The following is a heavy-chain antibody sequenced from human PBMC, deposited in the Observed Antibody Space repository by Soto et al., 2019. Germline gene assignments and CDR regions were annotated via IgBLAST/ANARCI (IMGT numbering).Heavy chain of an antibody. V-gene: IGHV3-30-3*01. Sequence: QVQLVESGGGVVQPGRSLRLSCAASGFTFSSYAMHWVRQAPGKGLECVAVISYDGSNKFYRDSVKGRFTISRDNSKNTLYLQINSLRYEDTAVYYCAGGDREDIAVVVGARPGEYGVDVWGQGTTVTVSS. CDR1: GFTFSSYA. CDR2: ISYDGSNK. D-gene: IGHD2-15*01. J-gene: IGHJ6*02. CDR3: AGGDREDIAVVVGARPGEYGVDV.